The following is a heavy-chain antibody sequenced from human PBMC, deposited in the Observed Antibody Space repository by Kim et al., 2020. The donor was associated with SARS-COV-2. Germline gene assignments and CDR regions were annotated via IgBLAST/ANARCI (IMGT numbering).Heavy chain of an antibody. CDR3: APKVAVSATKTFDY. J-gene: IGHJ4*02. D-gene: IGHD2-21*02. V-gene: IGHV2-5*01. Sequence: YSPSLKRRLTITKDTSKNQVVLTMTNMDPVDTATYFCAPKVAVSATKTFDYWGQGTLVTVSS.